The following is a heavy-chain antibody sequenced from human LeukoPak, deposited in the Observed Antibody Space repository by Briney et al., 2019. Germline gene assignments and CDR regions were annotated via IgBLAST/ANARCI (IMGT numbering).Heavy chain of an antibody. CDR3: AKSYSSSPRNWFDP. Sequence: GGSLRLSCAASGFTFSSYAMSWVRQAPGKGLEWVSAISGSADSTYSADSVKGRFTISRDNSKNTLYLQMNSLRAEDTAVYYCAKSYSSSPRNWFDPWGQGTLVTVSS. CDR1: GFTFSSYA. D-gene: IGHD6-13*01. J-gene: IGHJ5*02. V-gene: IGHV3-23*01. CDR2: ISGSADST.